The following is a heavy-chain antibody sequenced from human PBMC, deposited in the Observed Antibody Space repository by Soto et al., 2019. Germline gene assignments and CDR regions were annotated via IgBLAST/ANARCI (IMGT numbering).Heavy chain of an antibody. D-gene: IGHD6-6*01. V-gene: IGHV4-34*01. Sequence: SETPALSCAVYGGSFSGSYWNWIRQSPGKGLEWIGEINHSGSTNYNPSLKSRVTISVDTSKNQFSLKLTSVTAADTAVYFCARKSSLAARGLFRYNCYGLDVWGQGTTVTVSS. CDR3: ARKSSLAARGLFRYNCYGLDV. CDR2: INHSGST. J-gene: IGHJ6*02. CDR1: GGSFSGSY.